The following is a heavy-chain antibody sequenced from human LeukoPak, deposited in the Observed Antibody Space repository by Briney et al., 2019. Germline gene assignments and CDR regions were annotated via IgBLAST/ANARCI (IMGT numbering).Heavy chain of an antibody. D-gene: IGHD4-11*01. CDR1: GGSISSSNW. CDR2: IYHSGST. Sequence: SSETLSLTCAVSGGSISSSNWWSWVRQPPGKGLEWIGEIYHSGSTNYNPSLRSRVTISVDKSKNQFSLKLSSVTAADTAVYYCASPTGVPDAFDIWGQGTMVTVSS. CDR3: ASPTGVPDAFDI. J-gene: IGHJ3*02. V-gene: IGHV4-4*02.